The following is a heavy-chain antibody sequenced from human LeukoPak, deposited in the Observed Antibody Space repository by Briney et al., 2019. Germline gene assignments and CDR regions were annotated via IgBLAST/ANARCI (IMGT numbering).Heavy chain of an antibody. V-gene: IGHV3-7*01. D-gene: IGHD1-1*01. CDR2: INQDGSEK. CDR3: VREYGQQLALDF. J-gene: IGHJ4*02. Sequence: GGSLRLSCAGSGFTFSGYWMTWARQAPGKGLEWVANINQDGSEKNYMGFAKGRFTISRDNAKNSLYLQMDSLGVEDTAVYYCVREYGQQLALDFWGQGTLVTVSS. CDR1: GFTFSGYW.